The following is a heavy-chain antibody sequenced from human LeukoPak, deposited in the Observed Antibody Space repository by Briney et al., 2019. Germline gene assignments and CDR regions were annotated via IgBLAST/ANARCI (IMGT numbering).Heavy chain of an antibody. Sequence: PSETLSLTCTVSGGSISSSSYYWSWIRQPPGKGLEWIGYIYNSGSTNYNPSLESRVTISVDTAKNQFSLKLSYVTAADTAVYYCARGGYSYGYDDDFDYWGQGTLVTVSS. D-gene: IGHD5-18*01. V-gene: IGHV4-61*01. CDR2: IYNSGST. CDR1: GGSISSSSYY. J-gene: IGHJ4*02. CDR3: ARGGYSYGYDDDFDY.